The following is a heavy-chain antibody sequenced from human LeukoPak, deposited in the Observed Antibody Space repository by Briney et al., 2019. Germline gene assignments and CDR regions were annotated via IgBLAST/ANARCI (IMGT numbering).Heavy chain of an antibody. D-gene: IGHD3-10*01. CDR1: GFTFSSYW. Sequence: PGGSLRLSCAASGFTFSSYWMHWVRQAPGKGLVWVSRINTDGSSTSYADSVKGRFTISRDNAKNTLYLQMNSLRAEDTAVYYCARDGVPPYYYGSGSYYLSYWGQGTLVTVSS. CDR2: INTDGSST. V-gene: IGHV3-74*01. CDR3: ARDGVPPYYYGSGSYYLSY. J-gene: IGHJ4*02.